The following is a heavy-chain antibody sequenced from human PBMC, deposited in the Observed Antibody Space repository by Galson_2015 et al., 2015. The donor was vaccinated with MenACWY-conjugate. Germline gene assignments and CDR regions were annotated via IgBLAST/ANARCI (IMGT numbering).Heavy chain of an antibody. V-gene: IGHV1-2*02. CDR2: INPYTGGT. D-gene: IGHD4-17*01. CDR1: GYTFTGFY. CDR3: ARPSTVTTKGAMGY. Sequence: SVKVSCKASGYTFTGFYIHWVRQAPGQGLEWLGWINPYTGGTYYAQNFQVRVTMTRDTSIGTAYMELNSLTSDDTAVYYCARPSTVTTKGAMGYWGQGTLVSVSS. J-gene: IGHJ4*02.